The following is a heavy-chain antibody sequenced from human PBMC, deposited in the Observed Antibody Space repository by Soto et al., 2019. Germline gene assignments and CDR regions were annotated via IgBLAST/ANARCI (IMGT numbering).Heavy chain of an antibody. J-gene: IGHJ6*02. V-gene: IGHV1-2*04. CDR3: ARGDSTDCSNGVCSFFYNHDMDV. D-gene: IGHD2-8*01. Sequence: ASVKVSCKASGYTFTDYYVHWVRQAPGQGLEWLGRINPKSGGTSTAQKFQGWVTMTTDTSISTASMELTRLTSDDTAIYYCARGDSTDCSNGVCSFFYNHDMDVWGQGTTVTAP. CDR2: INPKSGGT. CDR1: GYTFTDYY.